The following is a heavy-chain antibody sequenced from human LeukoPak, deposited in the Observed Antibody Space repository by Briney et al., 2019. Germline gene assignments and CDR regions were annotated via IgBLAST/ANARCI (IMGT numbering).Heavy chain of an antibody. Sequence: GGSLRLSCAASGFTFSEHYMDWVRQAPGKGLEWVSYISSSGSTIYYADSVKGRFTISRDNAKNSLYLQMNSLRAEDTAVCYRARARRYCSSTSCYYFDYWGQGTLVTVSS. CDR1: GFTFSEHY. J-gene: IGHJ4*02. V-gene: IGHV3-11*04. D-gene: IGHD2-2*01. CDR3: ARARRYCSSTSCYYFDY. CDR2: ISSSGSTI.